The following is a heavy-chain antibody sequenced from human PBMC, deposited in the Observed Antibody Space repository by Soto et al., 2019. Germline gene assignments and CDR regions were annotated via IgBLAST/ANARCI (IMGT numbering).Heavy chain of an antibody. CDR1: GGTFSSYA. CDR3: AGSVSYDFWSGPPVGY. CDR2: IIPIFGTA. Sequence: QVQLVQSGAEVQKPGSSVKVSCKASGGTFSSYAISWVRQAPGQGLEWMGGIIPIFGTANYAQKFQGRVTITADESTSTAYMELSSLRSEDTAVYYCAGSVSYDFWSGPPVGYWGQGTLVTVSS. J-gene: IGHJ4*02. D-gene: IGHD3-3*01. V-gene: IGHV1-69*01.